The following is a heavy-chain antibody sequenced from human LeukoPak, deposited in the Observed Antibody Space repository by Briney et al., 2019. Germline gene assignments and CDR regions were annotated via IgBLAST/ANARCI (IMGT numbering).Heavy chain of an antibody. Sequence: PGGSLRLSCAASGFTFRLYGMNWVRQAPGKGLECVSAKSGGGETTIYTDSVKGRFTISRDNSKNTVYLQMNSLSAEDTAVYYCAKARAGGYNYGPFDYWGQGTLVTVS. J-gene: IGHJ4*02. CDR1: GFTFRLYG. CDR3: AKARAGGYNYGPFDY. CDR2: KSGGGETT. V-gene: IGHV3-23*01. D-gene: IGHD5-18*01.